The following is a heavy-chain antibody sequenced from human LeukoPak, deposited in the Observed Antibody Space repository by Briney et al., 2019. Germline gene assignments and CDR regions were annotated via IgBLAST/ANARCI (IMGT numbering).Heavy chain of an antibody. CDR3: AKDRVTTVVTQLDY. Sequence: PGRSLRLTCAASGFTFSSSAMSWVRQAPGKGLEWVSAISGSGGGAYYADSVKGRFTISRDNSRNTLYLQMNSLRAEDTAVYYCAKDRVTTVVTQLDYWGQGTLVTVSS. J-gene: IGHJ4*02. V-gene: IGHV3-23*01. CDR1: GFTFSSSA. CDR2: ISGSGGGA. D-gene: IGHD4-23*01.